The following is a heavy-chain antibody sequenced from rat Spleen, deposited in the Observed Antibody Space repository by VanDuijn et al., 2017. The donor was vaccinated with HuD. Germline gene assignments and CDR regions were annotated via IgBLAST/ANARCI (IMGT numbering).Heavy chain of an antibody. J-gene: IGHJ2*01. D-gene: IGHD1-1*01. CDR2: ISTSGGST. CDR1: GFTFSNYG. CDR3: ARQGGDYSGAWLFDH. V-gene: IGHV5S13*01. Sequence: EVQLVESGGGLVQPGRSLKLSCATSGFTFSNYGMAWVRQAPTKGLEWAASISTSGGSTYYRDAVKGRFTISRDNAETTLYLQMDSLRSEDTATYYCARQGGDYSGAWLFDHWGQGVMVTVSS.